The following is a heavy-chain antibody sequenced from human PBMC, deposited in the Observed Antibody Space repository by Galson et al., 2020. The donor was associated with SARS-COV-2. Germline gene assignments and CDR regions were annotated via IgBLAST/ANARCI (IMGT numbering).Heavy chain of an antibody. Sequence: GESLKISCAASGFTFSSYAMHWVRQAPGKGLEWVAVISYDGSNNYYADSVKGRFTISRDNSKNTLYLQMNSLGAEDTAVYYCARAAAVQGVQYYYGMDVWGQGTTVTVSS. CDR1: GFTFSSYA. CDR3: ARAAAVQGVQYYYGMDV. J-gene: IGHJ6*02. CDR2: ISYDGSNN. D-gene: IGHD3-10*01. V-gene: IGHV3-30*04.